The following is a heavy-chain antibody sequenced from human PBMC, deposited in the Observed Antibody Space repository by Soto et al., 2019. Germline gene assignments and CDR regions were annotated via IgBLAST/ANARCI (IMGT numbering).Heavy chain of an antibody. Sequence: GASEKVSCKGSGYTFTSYGISWVRQAPGQGLEWMGWISAYNGNTNYAQKLQGRVTMTTDTSTSTAYMELRSLRSDDTAVYYCARDLGYYDSSGSRPYDAFDISGQGTMVTVSS. J-gene: IGHJ3*02. D-gene: IGHD3-22*01. CDR1: GYTFTSYG. CDR2: ISAYNGNT. V-gene: IGHV1-18*01. CDR3: ARDLGYYDSSGSRPYDAFDI.